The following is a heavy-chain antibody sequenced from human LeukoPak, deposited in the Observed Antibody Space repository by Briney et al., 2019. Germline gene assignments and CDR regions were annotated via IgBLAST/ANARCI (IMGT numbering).Heavy chain of an antibody. CDR3: ARDSSRASGSSNGY. V-gene: IGHV3-7*04. J-gene: IGHJ4*02. Sequence: GGSLRLSCAASGFTFSNYWMTWFRQAPGKGLEWVANINEDGSGTYYVDSVKGRFSISRDNAKNLLNLQMNSLRVEDTAVYFCARDSSRASGSSNGYWGQGTLVTVSS. CDR2: INEDGSGT. CDR1: GFTFSNYW. D-gene: IGHD3-10*01.